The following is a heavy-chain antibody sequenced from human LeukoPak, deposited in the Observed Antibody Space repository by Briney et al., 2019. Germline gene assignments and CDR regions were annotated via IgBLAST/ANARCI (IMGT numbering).Heavy chain of an antibody. CDR2: ISAYNGNT. D-gene: IGHD3-9*01. V-gene: IGHV1-18*04. CDR1: GYTFTSYG. CDR3: ARGGRHFDWLFPFVY. J-gene: IGHJ4*02. Sequence: ASVKVSCKASGYTFTSYGISWVRQAPGQGLEWMGWISAYNGNTNYAQKLQGRVTMTTDTSTSTAYMELRSLRSDDTAVYYCARGGRHFDWLFPFVYWGQGTLVTVSS.